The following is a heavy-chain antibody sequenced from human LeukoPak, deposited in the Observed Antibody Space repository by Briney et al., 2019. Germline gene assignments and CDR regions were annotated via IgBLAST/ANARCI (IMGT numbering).Heavy chain of an antibody. CDR3: AKDPAAGSGSYLPTYYFDY. J-gene: IGHJ4*02. D-gene: IGHD3-10*01. CDR1: GFTFSSYA. V-gene: IGHV3-23*01. Sequence: PGGSLRLSCAASGFTFSSYAMSWVRQAPGKGLEWVSAISGSGGSTYYADSVKGRFTISRDNSKNTLYLQMNSLRAEDTAVYYCAKDPAAGSGSYLPTYYFDYWGQGTLVTVSS. CDR2: ISGSGGST.